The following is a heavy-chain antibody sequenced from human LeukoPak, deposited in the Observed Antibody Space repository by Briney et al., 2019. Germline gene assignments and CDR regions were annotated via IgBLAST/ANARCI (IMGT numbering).Heavy chain of an antibody. V-gene: IGHV3-21*01. J-gene: IGHJ3*02. CDR1: GFTFSSYS. D-gene: IGHD4-17*01. CDR2: ISSSSSYI. Sequence: GGSLRLSCAASGFTFSSYSMNWVRQAPGKGLEWVSSISSSSSYIYYADSVKGRFTISRDNAKNSLYLQVNSLRAEDTAVYYCARDRDYGDNDAFDIWGQGTMVTVSS. CDR3: ARDRDYGDNDAFDI.